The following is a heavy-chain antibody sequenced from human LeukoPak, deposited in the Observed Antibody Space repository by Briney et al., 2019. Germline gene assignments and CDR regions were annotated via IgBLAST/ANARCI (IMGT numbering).Heavy chain of an antibody. V-gene: IGHV4-59*08. CDR1: GGSITSYY. D-gene: IGHD3-3*01. CDR3: ARHGFSASGSTGWLDP. CDR2: AYYSGRT. J-gene: IGHJ5*02. Sequence: SETLSLTCTVSGGSITSYYWSWIRQAPGKGLEWIGYAYYSGRTEYNPSLKSRVTISVDTSKNQFSLNLSSVSDADTAVYYCARHGFSASGSTGWLDPWGQGTLVTVSS.